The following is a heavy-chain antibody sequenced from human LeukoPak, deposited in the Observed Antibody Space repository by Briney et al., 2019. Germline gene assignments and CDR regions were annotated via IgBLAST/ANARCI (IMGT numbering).Heavy chain of an antibody. V-gene: IGHV4-4*07. D-gene: IGHD1-26*01. CDR1: GGSINNYY. J-gene: IGHJ4*02. CDR2: ISQSGST. Sequence: SETLSLTCTVSGGSINNYYWSWIRQPAGKGLEWIGSISQSGSTYYSPSLRGRVTISVDTSKNHFSLKLSSVTVADTALYYCAREPIVAAGLAKDWGQGILVTVSS. CDR3: AREPIVAAGLAKD.